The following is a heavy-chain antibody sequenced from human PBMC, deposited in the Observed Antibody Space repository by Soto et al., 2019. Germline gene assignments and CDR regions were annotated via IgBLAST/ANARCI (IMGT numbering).Heavy chain of an antibody. V-gene: IGHV3-33*01. CDR2: IWYDGSNK. D-gene: IGHD6-19*01. CDR1: GFTFSSYG. CDR3: ARDGKYSSGWFEIDY. Sequence: GGSLRLSCAASGFTFSSYGMHWVRQAPGKGLEWVAVIWYDGSNKYYADSVKGRFTISRDNSKNTLYLQMNSLRAEDTAVYYCARDGKYSSGWFEIDYWGQGTLVTVSS. J-gene: IGHJ4*02.